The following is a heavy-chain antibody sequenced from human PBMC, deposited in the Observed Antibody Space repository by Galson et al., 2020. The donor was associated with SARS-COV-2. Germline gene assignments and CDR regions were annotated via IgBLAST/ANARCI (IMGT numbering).Heavy chain of an antibody. D-gene: IGHD3-3*01. CDR2: IYYSGST. Sequence: SETLSLTCTVSGGSISSGDYYWSWIRQPPGKGLEWIGYIYYSGSTYYNPSLKSRVTISVDTSKNQFSLKLSSVTAADTAVYYCARDSPPTTIFGVVIIPAAVTVWGQGTMVTVSS. J-gene: IGHJ3*01. CDR1: GGSISSGDYY. CDR3: ARDSPPTTIFGVVIIPAAVTV. V-gene: IGHV4-30-4*01.